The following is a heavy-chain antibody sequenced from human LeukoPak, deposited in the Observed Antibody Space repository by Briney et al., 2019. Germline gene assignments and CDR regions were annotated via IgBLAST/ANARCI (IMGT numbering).Heavy chain of an antibody. CDR3: AKEVVATTSYNWFDP. D-gene: IGHD5-12*01. Sequence: GGSLRLSCAASGFTFSSYAMSWVRQAPGKGLEWVSAISGSGGSTNYADSVKGRFTISRDNSKNTLYLQMNSLRAEDTAVYYCAKEVVATTSYNWFDPWGQGTLVTVSS. V-gene: IGHV3-23*01. CDR2: ISGSGGST. CDR1: GFTFSSYA. J-gene: IGHJ5*02.